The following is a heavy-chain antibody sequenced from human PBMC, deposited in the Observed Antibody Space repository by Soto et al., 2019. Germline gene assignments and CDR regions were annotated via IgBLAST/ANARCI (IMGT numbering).Heavy chain of an antibody. V-gene: IGHV4-59*01. J-gene: IGHJ4*02. CDR2: IHYSGTT. Sequence: VQLQESGPGLVKPSETLSLTCTVSGTSISSYYWSWIRQPPGKGLEWIANIHYSGTTNYNPSLASRVPLSLDTSKNQFSLKMTSVTAADRSMYFCARYNSYAIDYWGRGTLVTVSS. D-gene: IGHD2-8*01. CDR1: GTSISSYY. CDR3: ARYNSYAIDY.